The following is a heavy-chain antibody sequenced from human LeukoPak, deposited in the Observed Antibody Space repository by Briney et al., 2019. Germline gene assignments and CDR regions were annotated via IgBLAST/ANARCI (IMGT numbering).Heavy chain of an antibody. CDR2: INPNSGGT. CDR1: GYTFTGYY. J-gene: IGHJ4*02. CDR3: ARDRGDSSSWYYSY. D-gene: IGHD6-13*01. V-gene: IGHV1-2*02. Sequence: ASVKVSCKASGYTFTGYYMHWVRQAPGQGLEWMGWINPNSGGTNYAQKFQGRVTMTRDTSISTAYMELSRLRSDDTAVYYCARDRGDSSSWYYSYWGQGTLVTVSS.